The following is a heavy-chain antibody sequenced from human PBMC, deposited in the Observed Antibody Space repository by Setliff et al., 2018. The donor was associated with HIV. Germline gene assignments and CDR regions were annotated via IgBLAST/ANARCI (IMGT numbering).Heavy chain of an antibody. CDR1: GGTFSKDA. Sequence: GASVKVSCKASGGTFSKDAINWVREAPGQGLEWMGGIIPIFSTTTYAQKFQGRVTITADDSTSTVYMELSSLKSEDTAMYYCARDEGMTTRRGRLDPWGQGTLVTVSS. CDR2: IIPIFSTT. V-gene: IGHV1-69*13. J-gene: IGHJ5*02. CDR3: ARDEGMTTRRGRLDP. D-gene: IGHD4-4*01.